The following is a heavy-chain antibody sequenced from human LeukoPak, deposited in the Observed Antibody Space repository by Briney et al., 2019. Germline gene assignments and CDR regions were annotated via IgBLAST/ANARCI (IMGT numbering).Heavy chain of an antibody. Sequence: PGGSLRLSCAASGFTFSSYAMHWVRQAPGKGLEWVAVISYDGSNKYYADSVKGRFTISRDNSKNTLYLQMNSLRAEDTAVYYCARGDQWELGVYFDYWGQGTLVTVSS. J-gene: IGHJ4*02. CDR1: GFTFSSYA. V-gene: IGHV3-30-3*01. D-gene: IGHD1-26*01. CDR2: ISYDGSNK. CDR3: ARGDQWELGVYFDY.